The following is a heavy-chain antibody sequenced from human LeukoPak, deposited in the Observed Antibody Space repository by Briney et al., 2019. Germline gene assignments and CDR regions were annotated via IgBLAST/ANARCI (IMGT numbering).Heavy chain of an antibody. CDR3: ASQESLLWFGFT. Sequence: PSETLSLTCTVSGGSISSSSYYWGWIRQPPGKGLEWIGSIYYSGSTYYNPSLKSRVTISVDTSKNQFSLKLSSVTAADTAVYYCASQESLLWFGFTWGQGTLVTVSS. CDR2: IYYSGST. V-gene: IGHV4-39*01. CDR1: GGSISSSSYY. J-gene: IGHJ5*02. D-gene: IGHD3-10*01.